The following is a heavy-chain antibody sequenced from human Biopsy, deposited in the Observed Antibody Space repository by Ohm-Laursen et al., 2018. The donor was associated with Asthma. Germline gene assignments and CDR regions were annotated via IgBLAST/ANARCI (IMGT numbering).Heavy chain of an antibody. V-gene: IGHV3-11*01. CDR3: ARVFESSEWGPFYHFGLDV. J-gene: IGHJ6*02. D-gene: IGHD6-25*01. Sequence: SLRLSCAASGFSFSDYYMTWMRQAPGKGLEWVSSISSSGSTTYPAESMKGRFTISRDNAQKSLFLQMGSLRAEDTAIYYCARVFESSEWGPFYHFGLDVWGQGTTVAVPS. CDR1: GFSFSDYY. CDR2: ISSSGSTT.